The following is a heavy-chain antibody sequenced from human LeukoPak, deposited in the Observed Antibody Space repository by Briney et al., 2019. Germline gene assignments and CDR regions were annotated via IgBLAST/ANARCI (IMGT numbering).Heavy chain of an antibody. V-gene: IGHV3-23*01. D-gene: IGHD3-22*01. CDR1: GFTFSSYA. Sequence: PGGSLRLSCAASGFTFSSYAMSWVRQAPGKGLEWVSSISGSGGRTYYADSVKGRFTISRDNPKNTLYLQMNSLRAEDTAVYYCVKAPAYYFDSSGYYSPFDDWGQGTLVTVSS. CDR3: VKAPAYYFDSSGYYSPFDD. J-gene: IGHJ4*02. CDR2: ISGSGGRT.